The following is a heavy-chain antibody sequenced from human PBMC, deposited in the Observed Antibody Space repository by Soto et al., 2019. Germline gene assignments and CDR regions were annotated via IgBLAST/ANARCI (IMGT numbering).Heavy chain of an antibody. J-gene: IGHJ5*02. CDR1: GGSVNGYY. D-gene: IGHD3-3*01. CDR3: ATRITVFGLLIPPFDP. V-gene: IGHV4-34*02. CDR2: INHTGGT. Sequence: QVHLQQWGAGLLKPSETLSLTCAVYGGSVNGYYWNWIRQPPGKGLEWIGEINHTGGTHYNPSLKSLVTMSVVTSKNQFSLRLSSVTAADTAIYYCATRITVFGLLIPPFDPWGQGTQVTVSS.